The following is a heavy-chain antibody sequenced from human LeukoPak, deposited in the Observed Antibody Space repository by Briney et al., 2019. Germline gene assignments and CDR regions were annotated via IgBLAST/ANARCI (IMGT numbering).Heavy chain of an antibody. Sequence: SETLSLTCTVSGGSISSYYWSWIRQPPGKGLEWIGYIYYSGSTNYNPSLKSRVTISVDTSKNQFSLKLSSVTAADTAVYYCARARGRSGPTAWYYYYMDVWGKGTTVTVSS. V-gene: IGHV4-59*01. J-gene: IGHJ6*03. CDR2: IYYSGST. CDR3: ARARGRSGPTAWYYYYMDV. CDR1: GGSISSYY. D-gene: IGHD3-3*01.